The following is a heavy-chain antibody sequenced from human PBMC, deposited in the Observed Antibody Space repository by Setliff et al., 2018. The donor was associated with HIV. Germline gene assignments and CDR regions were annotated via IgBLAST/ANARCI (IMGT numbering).Heavy chain of an antibody. CDR1: GYKFTSYY. CDR2: INPSIVST. J-gene: IGHJ5*02. D-gene: IGHD2-21*01. CDR3: VRVFKEGWPVVWFDT. V-gene: IGHV1-46*01. Sequence: ASVKVSCKASGYKFTSYYIHWVRQAPGQGLEWMGIINPSIVSTTYAEKFQGRVAMTRDTSTGTVYMELSSLKSDDTAVYYCVRVFKEGWPVVWFDTWGQGTLVTVSS.